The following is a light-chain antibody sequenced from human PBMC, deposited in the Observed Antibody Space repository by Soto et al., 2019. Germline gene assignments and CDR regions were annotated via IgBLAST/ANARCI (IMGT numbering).Light chain of an antibody. CDR1: QSVSSN. J-gene: IGKJ1*01. V-gene: IGKV3-15*01. CDR3: QQYGSSPRK. CDR2: GAS. Sequence: EIVMTHSPATLSVSPGEIATLSCRAIQSVSSNLAWYQQKPGQAPRLLIYGASTRATGIPDRFSGRGSGTDFSLTISSLEPGDLAVYYCQQYGSSPRKFGQGTKVDIK.